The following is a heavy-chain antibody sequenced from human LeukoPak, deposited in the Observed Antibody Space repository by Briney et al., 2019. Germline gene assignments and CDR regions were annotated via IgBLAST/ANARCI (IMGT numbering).Heavy chain of an antibody. D-gene: IGHD5-12*01. CDR1: GGTFSSYA. J-gene: IGHJ6*03. Sequence: GASVKVSCKASGGTFSSYAISWVRQAPGQGLEWMGGIIPIFGTANYAQKFQGRVTITADKSTSTAYMELSSLRSEDTAVYYCARGLRGWLRLPGGYYYYMDVWGKGTTVTVSS. CDR2: IIPIFGTA. V-gene: IGHV1-69*06. CDR3: ARGLRGWLRLPGGYYYYMDV.